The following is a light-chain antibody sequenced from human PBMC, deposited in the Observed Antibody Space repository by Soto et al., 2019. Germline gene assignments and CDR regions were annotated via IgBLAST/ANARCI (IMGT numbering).Light chain of an antibody. CDR3: QQRSNWPPRT. V-gene: IGKV3-11*01. J-gene: IGKJ2*01. Sequence: EIVLTQSPATLSLSPWERATLSCRASQSVSTYLAWYQQKPGQAPRLLIYDASNRATGIPGRFSGSGSGTDFTLTISSLEPEDFAVYYCQQRSNWPPRTFGQGTKLEIK. CDR2: DAS. CDR1: QSVSTY.